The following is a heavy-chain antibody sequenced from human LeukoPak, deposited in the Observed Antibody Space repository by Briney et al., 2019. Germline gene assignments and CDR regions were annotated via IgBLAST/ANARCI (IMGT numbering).Heavy chain of an antibody. Sequence: GGSLRLSCAASRFTISSNYMSWVRQAPGKGLDWVSVISSGGSTYYSDSVKGRFTISRDNSKNTLYFQMNSLRAEDTAVYYCARDDYDSNGYYLFDCWGQGTLVTVSS. V-gene: IGHV3-66*01. J-gene: IGHJ4*02. D-gene: IGHD3-22*01. CDR3: ARDDYDSNGYYLFDC. CDR1: RFTISSNY. CDR2: ISSGGST.